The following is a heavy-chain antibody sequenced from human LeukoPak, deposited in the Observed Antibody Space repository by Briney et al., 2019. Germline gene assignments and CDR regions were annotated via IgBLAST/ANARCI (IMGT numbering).Heavy chain of an antibody. CDR1: GFTFSTYG. V-gene: IGHV3-15*01. CDR2: VKSKADGGTT. CDR3: TVVNYGSGSYPLGY. J-gene: IGHJ4*02. D-gene: IGHD3-10*01. Sequence: NAGGSLRLSCAASGFTFSTYGMSWVRQAPGKVLEWVGRVKSKADGGTTDSAAPVKGRFTTSRDDSKNTLYLEMNSLKTEDTAVYYCTVVNYGSGSYPLGYWGQGTLVTVSS.